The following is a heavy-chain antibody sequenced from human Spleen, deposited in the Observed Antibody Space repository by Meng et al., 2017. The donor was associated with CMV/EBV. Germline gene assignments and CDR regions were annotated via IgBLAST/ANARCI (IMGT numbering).Heavy chain of an antibody. CDR3: TRDGIAVAGNYYYYGMDV. V-gene: IGHV6-1*01. D-gene: IGHD6-19*01. J-gene: IGHJ6*02. CDR2: TYYRSKWYS. Sequence: SETLSLTCGISGDSVSSNSAAWNWIRQSPSRGLEWLGRTYYRSKWYSDYAVSVKSRITFIPDTSKNQFSLQLNSVTPEDTAVYYCTRDGIAVAGNYYYYGMDVWGQGTTVTVSS. CDR1: GDSVSSNSAA.